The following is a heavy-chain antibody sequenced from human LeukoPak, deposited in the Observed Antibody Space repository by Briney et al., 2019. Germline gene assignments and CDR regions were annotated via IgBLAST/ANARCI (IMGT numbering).Heavy chain of an antibody. CDR3: AREGIAAAGTSYFDY. Sequence: SETLSLTCAVYGGSFSGYYWSWIRQPPGKGLEWIGEINHSGSTNYNPSLKSRGTISVDTSKNQFSPKLSSVTAADTAVYYCAREGIAAAGTSYFDYWGQGTLVTVSS. D-gene: IGHD6-13*01. V-gene: IGHV4-34*01. CDR2: INHSGST. CDR1: GGSFSGYY. J-gene: IGHJ4*02.